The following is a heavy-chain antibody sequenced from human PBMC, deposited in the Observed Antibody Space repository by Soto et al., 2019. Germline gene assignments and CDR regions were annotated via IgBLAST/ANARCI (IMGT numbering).Heavy chain of an antibody. Sequence: APVKGSCKASGYTLTSYSMHLGRPAPGQRLEWMGWINAGNGNTKYSQKFQGRVTITRDTSASTAYMELSSLRSEDTAVYYCASPHFSSSSYFDTWGQGTLVTVSS. D-gene: IGHD6-13*01. V-gene: IGHV1-3*01. CDR3: ASPHFSSSSYFDT. J-gene: IGHJ4*02. CDR2: INAGNGNT. CDR1: GYTLTSYS.